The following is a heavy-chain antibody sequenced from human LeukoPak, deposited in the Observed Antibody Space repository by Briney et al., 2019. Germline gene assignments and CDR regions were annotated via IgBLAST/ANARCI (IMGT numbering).Heavy chain of an antibody. D-gene: IGHD3-16*01. J-gene: IGHJ4*02. CDR1: GFTVSDNN. V-gene: IGHV3-53*01. CDR3: VRVHGGGY. CDR2: LHRDGSV. Sequence: PGGSLRLSCAASGFTVSDNNMIWVRQAPRKGLEWVSTLHRDGSVRYADSVNGRFTISRDDSKNTLSLQMSSLRDEDTAVYYCVRVHGGGYWGQGTLVTVSS.